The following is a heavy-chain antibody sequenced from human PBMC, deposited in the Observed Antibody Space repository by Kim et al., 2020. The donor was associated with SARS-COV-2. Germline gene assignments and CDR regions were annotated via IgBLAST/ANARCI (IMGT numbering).Heavy chain of an antibody. V-gene: IGHV4-59*01. CDR1: GGSISSYY. CDR3: ARDSNSSSWYNWFDP. D-gene: IGHD6-13*01. J-gene: IGHJ5*02. Sequence: SETLSLTCTVSGGSISSYYWSWIRQPPGKGLEWIGYIYYSGSTNYNPSLKSRVTISVDTSKNQFSLKLSSVTAADTAVYYCARDSNSSSWYNWFDPWGQGTLVTVSS. CDR2: IYYSGST.